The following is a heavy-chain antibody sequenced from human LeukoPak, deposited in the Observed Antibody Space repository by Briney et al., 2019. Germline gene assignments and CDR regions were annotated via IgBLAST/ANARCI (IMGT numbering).Heavy chain of an antibody. D-gene: IGHD3-10*01. CDR3: ARGAPSLWFRELLSSLFDY. V-gene: IGHV1-2*02. CDR1: GYTFTGYY. J-gene: IGHJ4*02. CDR2: INPNSGGT. Sequence: GASVKVSCKASGYTFTGYYMHWVRQAPGQGLEWMGWINPNSGGTNYAQKFQGRVTMTRDTSISTAYMELSRLRSDDTAVYYCARGAPSLWFRELLSSLFDYWGQGTLVTVSS.